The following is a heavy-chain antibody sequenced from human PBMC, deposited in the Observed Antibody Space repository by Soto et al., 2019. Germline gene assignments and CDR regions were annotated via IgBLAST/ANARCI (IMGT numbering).Heavy chain of an antibody. J-gene: IGHJ4*02. CDR1: GFTFSTYW. Sequence: EVQLVESGGGLVQPGGSLRLSCAGFGFTFSTYWMTWVRQAPGKGLEWVANIKQDASARYYVDSVKGRFTISRDNAENSVYLQMDSLRAGDTAVYYCARVQWQRLRGGFFDYWGQGTLVTVSS. V-gene: IGHV3-7*04. D-gene: IGHD5-12*01. CDR2: IKQDASAR. CDR3: ARVQWQRLRGGFFDY.